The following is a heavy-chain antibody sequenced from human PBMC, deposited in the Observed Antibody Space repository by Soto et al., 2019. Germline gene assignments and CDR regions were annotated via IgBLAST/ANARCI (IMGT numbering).Heavy chain of an antibody. D-gene: IGHD3-3*01. Sequence: SETLSLTCTVSGGSISSGGYYWSWIRQHPGKGLEWIGYIYYSGSTYYNPSLKSRVTISVDTSKNQFSLKLSSVTAADTAVYYCARVPLEGSHVFDPWGQGTLVTVSS. V-gene: IGHV4-31*03. CDR3: ARVPLEGSHVFDP. J-gene: IGHJ5*02. CDR1: GGSISSGGYY. CDR2: IYYSGST.